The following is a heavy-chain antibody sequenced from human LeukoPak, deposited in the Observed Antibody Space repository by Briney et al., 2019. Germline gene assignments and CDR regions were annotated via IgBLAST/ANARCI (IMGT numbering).Heavy chain of an antibody. CDR3: ARSASTTVHYFDY. D-gene: IGHD3-10*01. Sequence: SETLSLTCTVSGGSISSGGYYWSWIRQHPGKGLEWIGYIYYSGSTYYNPSLKSRVTISVDTSKNQFSLKLSSVTAADTAVYYCARSASTTVHYFDYWGQGTLVTVSS. CDR2: IYYSGST. V-gene: IGHV4-31*03. J-gene: IGHJ4*02. CDR1: GGSISSGGYY.